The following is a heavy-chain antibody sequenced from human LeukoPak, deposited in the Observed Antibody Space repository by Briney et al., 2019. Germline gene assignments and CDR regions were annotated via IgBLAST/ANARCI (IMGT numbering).Heavy chain of an antibody. CDR3: ARYNGVCYRPCAFDI. V-gene: IGHV3-48*01. CDR1: GFTFSSYS. D-gene: IGHD2-8*01. J-gene: IGHJ3*02. CDR2: ISSSGSTK. Sequence: GGSLRLSCAASGFTFSSYSMNWVRQAPGKGLEWVSYISSSGSTKTYADSVKGRFTISRDNSKNTLYLQMNSLRVEDTAVYYCARYNGVCYRPCAFDIWGQGAMVTVSS.